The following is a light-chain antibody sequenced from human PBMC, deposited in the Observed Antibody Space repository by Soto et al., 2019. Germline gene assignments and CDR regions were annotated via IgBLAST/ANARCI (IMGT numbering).Light chain of an antibody. J-gene: IGKJ1*01. CDR1: GNIGSTF. Sequence: LPQPPATWPWFPGEQATSPFRPGGNIGSTFLAWYQHRPGQPPSLLIFGASSRAPGIPDRFSGSGSGTDFTLTISRLEPEDFALYYCQQYYRSPETFGQGTKVEVK. CDR2: GAS. CDR3: QQYYRSPET. V-gene: IGKV3-20*01.